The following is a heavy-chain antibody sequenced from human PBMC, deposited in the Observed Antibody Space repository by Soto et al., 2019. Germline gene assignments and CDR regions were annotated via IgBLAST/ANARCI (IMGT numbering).Heavy chain of an antibody. D-gene: IGHD3-10*01. CDR3: AKDVLLWFGELGGWFDP. Sequence: EVQLLESGGGLVQPGGSLRLSCAASGFTFSSYAMSWVRQAPGKGLEWVSAISGSGGSTYYADSVKGRFTISRDNSKNTLYLQMNSLRAEDTAVYYCAKDVLLWFGELGGWFDPWGQGTLVTVSS. J-gene: IGHJ5*02. V-gene: IGHV3-23*01. CDR2: ISGSGGST. CDR1: GFTFSSYA.